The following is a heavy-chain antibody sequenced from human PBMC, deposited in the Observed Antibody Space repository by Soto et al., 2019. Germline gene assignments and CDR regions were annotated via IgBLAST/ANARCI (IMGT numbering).Heavy chain of an antibody. CDR1: GFSLSTSGVG. V-gene: IGHV2-5*02. CDR3: AHRRYYYYEKDYFDY. D-gene: IGHD3-22*01. CDR2: IYWDDDK. Sequence: QITLKESGPTLVKPTQTLTLTCTFSGFSLSTSGVGVGWIRQPPGKALEWLALIYWDDDKRYSPSLKSRLTITKDTSKNQVVLTMTNMDPVDTATYYCAHRRYYYYEKDYFDYWGQGTLVTVSS. J-gene: IGHJ4*02.